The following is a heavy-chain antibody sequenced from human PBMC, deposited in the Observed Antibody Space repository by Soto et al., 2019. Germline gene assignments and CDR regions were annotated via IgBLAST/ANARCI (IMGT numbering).Heavy chain of an antibody. Sequence: QMQLQESGPGLVKPLETLSLTCTVSGGSIKNYYWSWIRQAPGRGLEWIGEIYHSGNTNYNPSFKRQVTLSLDTSKIQFALTLNSVTAADTAVYYCARGEAYSNYQARWGQGTLVTVSS. D-gene: IGHD4-4*01. CDR3: ARGEAYSNYQAR. J-gene: IGHJ4*02. CDR1: GGSIKNYY. CDR2: IYHSGNT. V-gene: IGHV4-59*12.